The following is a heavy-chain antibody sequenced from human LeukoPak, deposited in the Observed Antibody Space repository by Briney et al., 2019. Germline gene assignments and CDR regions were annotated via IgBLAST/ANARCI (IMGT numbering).Heavy chain of an antibody. V-gene: IGHV4-34*01. CDR3: ARVRGSSSWRYYMDV. D-gene: IGHD6-13*01. CDR1: GGSFSGYY. Sequence: SETLSLTCAVYGGSFSGYYWSWIRQPPGKGLEWIGEINHSGSTNYNPSLKSRLTISVDTSKNQFSLKMSSVTAADTAVYYCARVRGSSSWRYYMDVWGKGTTVTVSS. CDR2: INHSGST. J-gene: IGHJ6*03.